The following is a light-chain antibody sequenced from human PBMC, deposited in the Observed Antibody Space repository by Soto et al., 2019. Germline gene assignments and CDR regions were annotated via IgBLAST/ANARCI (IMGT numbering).Light chain of an antibody. Sequence: QSVLTQSPSASASLGAAVKLTCTLSSGHSTYAIAWHQQQPEKGPRYLMKVNSDGSHSKGDGIPDRFSGSSSGAERYLTISSLQSEDEADYYCHAWGTGMQVFGGGTKLTVL. CDR1: SGHSTYA. CDR2: VNSDGSH. CDR3: HAWGTGMQV. V-gene: IGLV4-69*01. J-gene: IGLJ3*02.